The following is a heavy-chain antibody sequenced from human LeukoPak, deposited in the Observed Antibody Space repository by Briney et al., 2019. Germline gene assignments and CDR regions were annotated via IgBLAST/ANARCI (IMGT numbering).Heavy chain of an antibody. J-gene: IGHJ4*02. CDR3: ARQNGGDPADY. CDR1: GGSISSYY. CDR2: IYYSGST. D-gene: IGHD2-8*01. V-gene: IGHV4-59*04. Sequence: SETLSLTCTVSGGSISSYYWSWIRQPPGKGLEWIGYIYYSGSTYYNPSLKSRVTISVDTSKNQFSLKLSSVTAADTAVYYCARQNGGDPADYWGQGTLVTVSS.